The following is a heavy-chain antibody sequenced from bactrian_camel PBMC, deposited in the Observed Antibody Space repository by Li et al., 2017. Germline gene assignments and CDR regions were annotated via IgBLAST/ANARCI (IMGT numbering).Heavy chain of an antibody. CDR2: IGSGTGNT. V-gene: IGHV3S42*01. CDR1: GFTFSSYT. J-gene: IGHJ6*01. CDR3: AADFPGGYCYTDVHGKRGFSY. D-gene: IGHD2*01. Sequence: VQLVESGGGSVQAGGSLRLSCGASGFTFSSYTISWVRQAPGKGLEWVSAIGSGTGNTTYADSVKGRFTISADNAKNTLFLEMNNLQPEVTAMYYCAADFPGGYCYTDVHGKRGFSYWGQGTQVTVS.